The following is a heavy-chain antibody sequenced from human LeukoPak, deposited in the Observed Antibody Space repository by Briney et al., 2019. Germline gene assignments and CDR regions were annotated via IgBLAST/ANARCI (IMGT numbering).Heavy chain of an antibody. CDR1: GFRFSDYY. J-gene: IGHJ5*02. Sequence: GGSLRLSCAATGFRFSDYYMSWIRQAPGKGLEWVAYISSTVNSIFYADSVKGRFTISRDHAKNSMSLQLNSLRAEDTAVYYCAKGGIRYGYWFDHWGQGTMVTVSS. D-gene: IGHD3-10*01. CDR3: AKGGIRYGYWFDH. V-gene: IGHV3-11*01. CDR2: ISSTVNSI.